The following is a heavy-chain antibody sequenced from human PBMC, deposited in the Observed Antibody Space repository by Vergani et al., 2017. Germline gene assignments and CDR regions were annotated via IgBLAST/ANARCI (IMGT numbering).Heavy chain of an antibody. CDR2: IYSGGST. Sequence: EVQLVESGGGLIQPGGSLRLSCAASGFTVSSNYMSWVRQAPGKGLEWVSVIYSGGSTYYADSVKGRFTISRDNAKNSLYLQMNSLRAEDTALYYCAKDGSRYYYGYMDVWGKGTTVTVSS. CDR3: AKDGSRYYYGYMDV. CDR1: GFTVSSNY. J-gene: IGHJ6*03. D-gene: IGHD5-12*01. V-gene: IGHV3-53*01.